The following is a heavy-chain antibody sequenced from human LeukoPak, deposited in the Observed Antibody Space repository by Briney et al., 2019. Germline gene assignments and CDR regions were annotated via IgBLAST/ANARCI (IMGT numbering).Heavy chain of an antibody. CDR3: ARWTVLRFLEWLPAGGAFDI. CDR2: INPNSGGT. V-gene: IGHV1-2*02. D-gene: IGHD3-3*01. Sequence: ASVKVSCKASGYTFTGYYMHWVRQAPGQGLEWMGWINPNSGGTNYAQKFQGRVTVTRDTSISTAYMELSRLRSDDTAVYYCARWTVLRFLEWLPAGGAFDIWGQGTMVTVSS. CDR1: GYTFTGYY. J-gene: IGHJ3*02.